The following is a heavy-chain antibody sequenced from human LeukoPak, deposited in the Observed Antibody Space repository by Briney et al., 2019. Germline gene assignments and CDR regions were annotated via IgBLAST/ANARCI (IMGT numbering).Heavy chain of an antibody. V-gene: IGHV4-4*02. Sequence: PSGTLSLTCAVSGGSISSSNWWSWVRQPPGKGLEWIGEIYHSGSTNYNPSLKSRVTISVDTSKNQFSLKLSSVTAADTAVYYCARKTPADNWFDPWGQGTLVTVSS. J-gene: IGHJ5*02. CDR3: ARKTPADNWFDP. CDR1: GGSISSSNW. D-gene: IGHD2-2*01. CDR2: IYHSGST.